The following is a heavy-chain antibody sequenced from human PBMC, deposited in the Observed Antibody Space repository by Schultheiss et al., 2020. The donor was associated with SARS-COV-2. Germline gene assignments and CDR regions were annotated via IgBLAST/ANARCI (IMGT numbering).Heavy chain of an antibody. CDR2: IPYDGNNK. D-gene: IGHD3-22*01. CDR1: GFTFSNFA. Sequence: GGSLRLSCAASGFTFSNFAMHWVRQAPGKGLEWVAVIPYDGNNKHYADSVKGRFTISRDNSKNTLYLQMNSLRGEDTAVYYCGRGSRGYYGFDFWGQGTLVTVSS. J-gene: IGHJ4*02. V-gene: IGHV3-30-3*01. CDR3: GRGSRGYYGFDF.